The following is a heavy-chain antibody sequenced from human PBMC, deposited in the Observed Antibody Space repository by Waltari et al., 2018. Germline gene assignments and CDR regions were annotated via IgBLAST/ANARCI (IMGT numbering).Heavy chain of an antibody. CDR1: GFTFSVFW. CDR2: IKYDGSET. Sequence: EVSLVESGGDLVQAGASLRLSCAASGFTFSVFWMAWVRQAPGRRLAWVANIKYDGSETFYVGPVAGRFTVSRDYLKNSVILQMNRLKAEDTAVYFCARTQYSTTSYFDLWGQGTAVTVSS. V-gene: IGHV3-7*03. CDR3: ARTQYSTTSYFDL. J-gene: IGHJ4*02. D-gene: IGHD1-1*01.